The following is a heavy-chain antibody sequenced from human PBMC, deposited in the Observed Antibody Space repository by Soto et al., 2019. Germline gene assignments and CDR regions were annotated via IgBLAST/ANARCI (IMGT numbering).Heavy chain of an antibody. V-gene: IGHV3-33*01. CDR3: ARAPLYYYGMDV. CDR2: IWYDGSNK. J-gene: IGHJ6*02. CDR1: GFTFSSYG. Sequence: QVQLVESGGGVVQPGRSLRLSCAASGFTFSSYGMHWVRQAPGKGLEWVAVIWYDGSNKYYADSVKGRFTISRDNSKNTLYLQMNSLRAEDKALYYCARAPLYYYGMDVWGQGTTVTVSS.